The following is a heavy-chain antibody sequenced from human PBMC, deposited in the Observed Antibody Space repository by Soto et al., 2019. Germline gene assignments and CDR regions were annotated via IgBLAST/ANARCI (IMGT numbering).Heavy chain of an antibody. CDR1: GGSISSYY. CDR2: IYYSGST. Sequence: KPSETLSLTCTVSGGSISSYYWSWIRQPPGKGLEWIGYIYYSGSTNYNPSLKSRVTISVDTSKNQFSLKLSSVTAADTAVYYCARVGGYCSGGSCYSPNKPFDYWGQGTLVTVSS. CDR3: ARVGGYCSGGSCYSPNKPFDY. J-gene: IGHJ4*02. V-gene: IGHV4-59*01. D-gene: IGHD2-15*01.